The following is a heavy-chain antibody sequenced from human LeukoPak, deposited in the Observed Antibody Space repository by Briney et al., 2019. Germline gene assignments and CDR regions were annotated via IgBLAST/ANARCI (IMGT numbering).Heavy chain of an antibody. Sequence: ASVKVSCKASGYTFTSYDINWVRQAPGQGLEWMGWMNPNSGNKVYAQKLQGRVTMNRNTSIRTAYMELSSLRSEDTAVYYCARGVKDGSGSYYHDYWGQGTLVTVSS. D-gene: IGHD3-10*01. CDR3: ARGVKDGSGSYYHDY. CDR2: MNPNSGNK. J-gene: IGHJ4*02. CDR1: GYTFTSYD. V-gene: IGHV1-8*01.